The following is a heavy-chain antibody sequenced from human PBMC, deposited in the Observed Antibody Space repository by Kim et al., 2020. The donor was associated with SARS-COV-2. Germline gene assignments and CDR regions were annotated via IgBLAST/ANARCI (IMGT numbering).Heavy chain of an antibody. CDR1: GYTFTSYG. D-gene: IGHD6-19*01. Sequence: ASVKVSCKASGYTFTSYGISWVRQAPGQGLEWMGWISAYNGNTNYAQKLQGRVTMTTDTSTSTAYMELRSLRSDDTAVYYCARGAQWLVDPFYYGMDVWGQGTTVTVSS. CDR3: ARGAQWLVDPFYYGMDV. V-gene: IGHV1-18*01. J-gene: IGHJ6*02. CDR2: ISAYNGNT.